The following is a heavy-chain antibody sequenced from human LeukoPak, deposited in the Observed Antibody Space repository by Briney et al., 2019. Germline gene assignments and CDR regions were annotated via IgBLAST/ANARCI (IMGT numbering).Heavy chain of an antibody. CDR3: AKTKVPNYYGSGSYVDY. Sequence: PGGSLRLSCAASGFTFSTYAMSWVRQAPGKGLEWVSAISGSGANTYYADSVKGRFTISRDNSKNTLYLQVNSLRAEDTAIYYCAKTKVPNYYGSGSYVDYWGQRTLVTVSS. D-gene: IGHD3-10*01. CDR1: GFTFSTYA. CDR2: ISGSGANT. J-gene: IGHJ4*02. V-gene: IGHV3-23*01.